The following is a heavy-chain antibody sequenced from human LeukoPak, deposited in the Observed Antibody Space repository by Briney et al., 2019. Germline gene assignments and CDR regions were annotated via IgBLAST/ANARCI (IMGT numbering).Heavy chain of an antibody. CDR3: ARIVGASDY. Sequence: SETLSLTCSVSGGSISGYYWNWIRQPPGKGLEWIGNIYYSGGTNYNPSLKSRVTISVDTSKKQFSLKLSSVTAADTAVYYCARIVGASDYWGQGTLVTVS. CDR1: GGSISGYY. J-gene: IGHJ4*02. D-gene: IGHD1-26*01. V-gene: IGHV4-59*01. CDR2: IYYSGGT.